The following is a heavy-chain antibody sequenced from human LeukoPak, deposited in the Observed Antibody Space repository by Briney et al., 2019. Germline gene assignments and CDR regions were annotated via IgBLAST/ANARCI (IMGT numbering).Heavy chain of an antibody. Sequence: SGGSLTLSCTASGFTFSDNAMSWVRQAPGKGLEWVSIITGDGGTTYYADFVKGRFTISRDNSKNTLYLQMNSLRAEDTAVYYCAKDGAYSSGHMDVWGKGTTVTVSS. V-gene: IGHV3-23*01. CDR2: ITGDGGTT. CDR1: GFTFSDNA. J-gene: IGHJ6*03. CDR3: AKDGAYSSGHMDV. D-gene: IGHD6-19*01.